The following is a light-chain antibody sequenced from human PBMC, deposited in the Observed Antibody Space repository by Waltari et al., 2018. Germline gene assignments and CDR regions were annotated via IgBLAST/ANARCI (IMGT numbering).Light chain of an antibody. J-gene: IGLJ1*01. CDR3: NCRDTSGNHYV. CDR1: ILRSPF. V-gene: IGLV3-19*01. CDR2: GQN. Sequence: SSEVTQDPSVSVALGQPVRITCQGDILRSPFARWYQQMPGQAPILVIYGQNARPSGIPDRFPGSASGDTASVTITGVQAEDEADYYCNCRDTSGNHYVFGPGTKVTVL.